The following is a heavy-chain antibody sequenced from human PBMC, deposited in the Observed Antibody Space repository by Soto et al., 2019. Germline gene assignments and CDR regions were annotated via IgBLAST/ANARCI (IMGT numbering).Heavy chain of an antibody. CDR1: GFTFDDYT. D-gene: IGHD6-19*01. Sequence: GGSLRLSCAASGFTFDDYTMHWVRQAPGKGLEWVSLISWDGGSTYYADSVKGRFTISRDNSKNSLYLQMNSLRTEDTALYYCAKSPYSSGWYDYGMDVRGQGTTVTV. CDR2: ISWDGGST. V-gene: IGHV3-43*01. J-gene: IGHJ6*02. CDR3: AKSPYSSGWYDYGMDV.